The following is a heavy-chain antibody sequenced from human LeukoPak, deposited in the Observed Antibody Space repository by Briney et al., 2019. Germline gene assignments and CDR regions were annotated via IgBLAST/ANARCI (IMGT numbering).Heavy chain of an antibody. CDR3: ARAVRVYVGSFDP. CDR1: GYTFTSYY. V-gene: IGHV1-46*01. D-gene: IGHD2/OR15-2a*01. Sequence: ASVKVSCKASGYTFTSYYMHWVRQAPGQGLEWMGIINPSDGSTSYAQKFQGRVTMTRDTSTSTVYMELSSLRSEDTAVYYCARAVRVYVGSFDPWGQGTLVTVSS. CDR2: INPSDGST. J-gene: IGHJ5*02.